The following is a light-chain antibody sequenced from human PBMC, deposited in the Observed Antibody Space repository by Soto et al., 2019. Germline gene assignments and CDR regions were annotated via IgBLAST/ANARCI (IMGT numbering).Light chain of an antibody. CDR2: SAS. J-gene: IGKJ1*01. CDR3: QHYNVGRWT. Sequence: ETVMTQSPATLSVSPGEGDTLSCRASQDISNKLAWYQQKPGQAPRLLLYSASTRATGIPARFSGSGSGTEFTPSISSLQTEDFAVYHCQHYNVGRWTFGQGTKVEIK. V-gene: IGKV3-15*01. CDR1: QDISNK.